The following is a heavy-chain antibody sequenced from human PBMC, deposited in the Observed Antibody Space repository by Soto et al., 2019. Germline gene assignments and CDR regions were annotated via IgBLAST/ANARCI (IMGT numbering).Heavy chain of an antibody. D-gene: IGHD6-13*01. CDR1: GYSFTSYW. V-gene: IGHV5-51*01. J-gene: IGHJ6*04. Sequence: PGESLKISCKGSGYSFTSYWIGWVRQMPGKGLEWMGIIYPGDSDTRYSPSFQGQVTISADKSISTAYLQWSSLKASDTAMYYCARHTQQYYYYYYYGMDVWGKGTSVTVSS. CDR3: ARHTQQYYYYYYYGMDV. CDR2: IYPGDSDT.